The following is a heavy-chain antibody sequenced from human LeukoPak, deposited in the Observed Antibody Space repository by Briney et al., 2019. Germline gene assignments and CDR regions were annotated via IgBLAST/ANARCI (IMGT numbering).Heavy chain of an antibody. J-gene: IGHJ4*02. V-gene: IGHV3-30*02. D-gene: IGHD1-1*01. CDR2: IRYDGTNK. CDR3: AKEYRNNWYYFDY. Sequence: GGSLRLSCAASGFTFISSGMHWIRQAPGKGLEWVAFIRYDGTNKYYADSVKGRFTISRDSSKNTLYLQMNSLRADDTAVYYCAKEYRNNWYYFDYWGQGALVAVSS. CDR1: GFTFISSG.